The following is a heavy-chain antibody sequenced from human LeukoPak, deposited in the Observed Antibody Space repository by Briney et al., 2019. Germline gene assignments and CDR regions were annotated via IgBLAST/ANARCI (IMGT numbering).Heavy chain of an antibody. CDR1: GFSFSDSY. V-gene: IGHV3-11*01. Sequence: GGSLRLSCAASGFSFSDSYMSWIRQAPGQGLEWLSYIKSSDTSTFYADSVKGRFTVSRDNAKNSLYLQMNSLRAEDTAVYYCARKGNMSSHAFDIWGQGTVVTVSS. J-gene: IGHJ3*02. CDR2: IKSSDTST. CDR3: ARKGNMSSHAFDI. D-gene: IGHD2/OR15-2a*01.